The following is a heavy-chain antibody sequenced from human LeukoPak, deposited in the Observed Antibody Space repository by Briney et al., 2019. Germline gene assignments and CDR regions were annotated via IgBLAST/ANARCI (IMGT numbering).Heavy chain of an antibody. D-gene: IGHD3-10*01. CDR2: IWYDGSNK. CDR3: AKARGAYYYGSGPSYFDY. V-gene: IGHV3-33*06. J-gene: IGHJ4*02. Sequence: PGRSLRLSCAASGFTFSSYGMHWVRQAPGKGLEGVAVIWYDGSNKYYADSVKGRFTISRDNSKNTLYLQMNSLRAEDTALYYCAKARGAYYYGSGPSYFDYWGQGTLVTVSS. CDR1: GFTFSSYG.